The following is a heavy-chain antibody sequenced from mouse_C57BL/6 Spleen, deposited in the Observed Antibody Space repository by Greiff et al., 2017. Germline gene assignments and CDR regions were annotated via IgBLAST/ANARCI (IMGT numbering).Heavy chain of an antibody. CDR2: IYPGDGDT. D-gene: IGHD1-1*01. V-gene: IGHV1-80*01. CDR1: GYAFSSYW. CDR3: ARRGLLSDFFDY. J-gene: IGHJ2*01. Sequence: QVQLKESGAELVKPGASVKISCKASGYAFSSYWMNWVKQRPGKGLEWIGQIYPGDGDTNYNGKFKGKATLTADKSSSTAYMQLSSLTSEDSAVYFCARRGLLSDFFDYWGQGTTLTVSS.